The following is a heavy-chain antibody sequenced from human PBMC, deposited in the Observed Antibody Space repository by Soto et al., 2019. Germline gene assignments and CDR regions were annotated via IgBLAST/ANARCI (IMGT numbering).Heavy chain of an antibody. CDR3: ARGSDYDSSGYYYSWFDP. CDR2: IIPIFCTA. D-gene: IGHD3-22*01. V-gene: IGHV1-69*12. Sequence: QVQLVQSGAEVKKPGSSVKVSCKASGGTFSSYAISWVRQAPGQGLEWMGGIIPIFCTANYAQKFQGRVTITADESTSTAYMELSSLRSEDTAVYYCARGSDYDSSGYYYSWFDPWGQGTLVTVSS. J-gene: IGHJ5*02. CDR1: GGTFSSYA.